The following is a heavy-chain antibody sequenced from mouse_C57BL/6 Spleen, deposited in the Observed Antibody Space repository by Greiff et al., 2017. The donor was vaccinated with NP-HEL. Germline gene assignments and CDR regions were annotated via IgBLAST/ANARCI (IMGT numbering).Heavy chain of an antibody. D-gene: IGHD1-1*01. V-gene: IGHV1-72*01. CDR1: GYTFTSYW. CDR3: ARVHYYGSSYGAMDY. Sequence: QVQLQQPGAELVKPGASVKLSCKASGYTFTSYWMHWVKQRPGRGLGWIGRIDPNSGGTKYNEKFKSKATLTVDKPSSTAYMQLSSRTSEDSAVYYCARVHYYGSSYGAMDYWGQGTSVTVSS. J-gene: IGHJ4*01. CDR2: IDPNSGGT.